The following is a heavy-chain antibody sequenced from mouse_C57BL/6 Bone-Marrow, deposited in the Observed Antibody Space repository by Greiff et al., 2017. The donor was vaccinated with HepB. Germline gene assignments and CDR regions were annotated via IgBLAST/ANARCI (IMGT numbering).Heavy chain of an antibody. V-gene: IGHV1-62-2*01. D-gene: IGHD2-5*01. J-gene: IGHJ4*01. CDR1: GYTFTEYT. Sequence: QVQLQQSGAELVKPGASVKLSRKASGYTFTEYTIHWVKQRSGQGLEWIGWFYPGSGSIQDNEKFKDKATLTADKSSSTVYMELSRLTSEDSAVYFCARHEGYSNYDGAMDYWGQGTSVTVSS. CDR2: FYPGSGSI. CDR3: ARHEGYSNYDGAMDY.